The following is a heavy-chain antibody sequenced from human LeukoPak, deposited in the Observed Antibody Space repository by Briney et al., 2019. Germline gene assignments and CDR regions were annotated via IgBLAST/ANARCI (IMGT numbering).Heavy chain of an antibody. V-gene: IGHV6-1*01. D-gene: IGHD3-22*01. CDR1: GDSVPSNNAA. J-gene: IGHJ5*02. CDR2: TFNRYKWYN. Sequence: SQTLSLTCAFSGDSVPSNNAAWTWITQSPSRVLEWLGRTFNRYKWYNYYAVAVKSRITINPDTSKNQFSLQLNSVTPEDTAVYYCARGLYDSSGYLNWFDPWGQGTLVTVSS. CDR3: ARGLYDSSGYLNWFDP.